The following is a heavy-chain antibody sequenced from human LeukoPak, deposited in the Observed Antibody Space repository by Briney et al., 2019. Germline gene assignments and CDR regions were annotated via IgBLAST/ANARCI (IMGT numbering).Heavy chain of an antibody. D-gene: IGHD1-26*01. J-gene: IGHJ4*02. CDR2: TRNKANSYTT. CDR1: GFTFSDHN. Sequence: PGGSLRPSCEASGFTFSDHNIDWVRQAPGKGLEWVGRTRNKANSYTTEYAASVKGRFTIYRDDSKNSLYLQMNSLKTDDTAVYYCGRVIVGDSTFIYYWGEGTLVTVSS. V-gene: IGHV3-72*01. CDR3: GRVIVGDSTFIYY.